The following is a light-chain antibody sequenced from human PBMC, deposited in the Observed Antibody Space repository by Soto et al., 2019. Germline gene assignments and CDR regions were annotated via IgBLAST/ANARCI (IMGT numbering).Light chain of an antibody. CDR3: SSYAASNNFYFV. V-gene: IGLV2-8*01. Sequence: QSALTQPPSASGSPGQSVTISCTGTSSDVGGYNYVSWYQQYPGRAPKLMIYEVTKRPSGVPDRFSGSKSGNTASLTVSRLQAEDEADYYWSSYAASNNFYFVFGGGTKLTVL. CDR1: SSDVGGYNY. CDR2: EVT. J-gene: IGLJ3*02.